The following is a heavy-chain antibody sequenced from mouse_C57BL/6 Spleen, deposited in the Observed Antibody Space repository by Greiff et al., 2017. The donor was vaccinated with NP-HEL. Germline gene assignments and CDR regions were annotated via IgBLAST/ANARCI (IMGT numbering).Heavy chain of an antibody. D-gene: IGHD2-1*01. Sequence: EVQLQQSGPELVKPGASVKISCKASGYTFTDYYMNWVKQCHGKSLEWIGDINPNNGGTSYNQKFKGKATLTVDKSSSTAYMELRSLTSEDSAVYYCARWDYGNPFDYWGQGTTLTVSS. CDR1: GYTFTDYY. CDR2: INPNNGGT. J-gene: IGHJ2*01. V-gene: IGHV1-26*01. CDR3: ARWDYGNPFDY.